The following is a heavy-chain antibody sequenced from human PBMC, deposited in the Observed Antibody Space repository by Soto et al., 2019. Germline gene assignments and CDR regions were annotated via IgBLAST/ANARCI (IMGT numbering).Heavy chain of an antibody. V-gene: IGHV5-51*01. CDR2: IYPGDSDT. D-gene: IGHD2-15*01. Sequence: GESLKISCTGSGYSFSTYWIAWVRQMPGKGLEWMGIIYPGDSDTRYSPSFQGQVTISADKSISTAYLQWSSLKASDTAMYYCARPYCSGGSCYPGGMDVWGQGTTVTV. J-gene: IGHJ6*02. CDR3: ARPYCSGGSCYPGGMDV. CDR1: GYSFSTYW.